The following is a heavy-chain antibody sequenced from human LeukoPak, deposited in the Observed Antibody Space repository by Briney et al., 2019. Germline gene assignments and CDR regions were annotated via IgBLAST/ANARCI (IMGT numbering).Heavy chain of an antibody. Sequence: GGSLRLSCAASGFTFSSYSMNWVRQAPGKGLEWVSSVSSGSSYIYYADSVKGRFTISRDNAKNSLYLQMNSLRAEDTAVYYCATQNIVGAANYFDDWGQGTLVTVSS. J-gene: IGHJ4*02. V-gene: IGHV3-21*01. CDR1: GFTFSSYS. CDR2: VSSGSSYI. CDR3: ATQNIVGAANYFDD. D-gene: IGHD1-26*01.